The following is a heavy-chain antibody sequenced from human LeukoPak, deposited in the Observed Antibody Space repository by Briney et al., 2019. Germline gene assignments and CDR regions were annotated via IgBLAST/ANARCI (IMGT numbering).Heavy chain of an antibody. CDR1: GFTFSSYS. D-gene: IGHD2-2*01. J-gene: IGHJ3*02. Sequence: GGSLRLSCAASGFTFSSYSMNWFRQTPEKGLELVSSISSSSSYIYYADSVKGRFTISRDNAKNSLYLQMNSLRAEDTAMYYCAREGCSSTSCYWEDAFDIWGQGTMVTVSS. CDR2: ISSSSSYI. V-gene: IGHV3-21*01. CDR3: AREGCSSTSCYWEDAFDI.